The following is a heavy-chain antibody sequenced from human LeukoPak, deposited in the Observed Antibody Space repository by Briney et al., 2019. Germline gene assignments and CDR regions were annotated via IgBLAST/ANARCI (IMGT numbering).Heavy chain of an antibody. J-gene: IGHJ4*02. D-gene: IGHD3-3*01. Sequence: GSLRLSCAASGFTFSSYAMSWVRQAPGKGLEWVSAISGSGGSTYYADSVKGRFTISRDNSKNTLYLQMNSLRAEDTAVYYCAKDDVYYDFWSDWGQGTLVTVSS. V-gene: IGHV3-23*01. CDR1: GFTFSSYA. CDR2: ISGSGGST. CDR3: AKDDVYYDFWSD.